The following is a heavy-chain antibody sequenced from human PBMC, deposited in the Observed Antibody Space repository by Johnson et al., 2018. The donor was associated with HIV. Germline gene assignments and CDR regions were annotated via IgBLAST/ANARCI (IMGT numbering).Heavy chain of an antibody. J-gene: IGHJ3*02. CDR3: ATVGRTTATAQSAFHM. CDR2: ISYDGNHK. Sequence: QVQLVESGGGVVQPGRSLRLSCAASGFTFSSYGMHWARQAPGKGLEWVATISYDGNHKNYADSVKGRFTISRDNSKNTLFLQMNSLRTEDTAVYYCATVGRTTATAQSAFHMWGQGTLVTVAS. D-gene: IGHD1-1*01. CDR1: GFTFSSYG. V-gene: IGHV3-30*03.